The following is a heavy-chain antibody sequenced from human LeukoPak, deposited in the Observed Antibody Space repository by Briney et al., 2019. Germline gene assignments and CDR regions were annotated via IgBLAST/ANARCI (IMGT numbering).Heavy chain of an antibody. D-gene: IGHD5-18*01. V-gene: IGHV3-23*01. CDR1: GFTFSSYA. Sequence: TGGSLRLSCAASGFTFSSYAMSWVRQAPGKGLEWVSAISGSGGSTYYADSVKGRFTISRDNSKNTLSLQMNSLSAEDTAVYYCAKDREEYTYGSDFDYWGQGTLVTVSS. J-gene: IGHJ4*02. CDR2: ISGSGGST. CDR3: AKDREEYTYGSDFDY.